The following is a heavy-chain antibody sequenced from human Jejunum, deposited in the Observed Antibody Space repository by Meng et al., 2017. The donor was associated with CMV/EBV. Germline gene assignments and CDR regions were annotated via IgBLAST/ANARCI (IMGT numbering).Heavy chain of an antibody. CDR1: GGSLIGTNW. CDR3: GDPPAGY. V-gene: IGHV4/OR15-8*02. J-gene: IGHJ4*02. CDR2: IFHSGAT. Sequence: QVQLQESGPGLVKPSGTLSLTCVVSGGSLIGTNWWNWVRQPPGGGLEWIGEIFHSGATNYNPSLKSRVTISIDNSKNQFSLKLTSMTAADTAVYFRGDPPAGYWGQGILVNVSS.